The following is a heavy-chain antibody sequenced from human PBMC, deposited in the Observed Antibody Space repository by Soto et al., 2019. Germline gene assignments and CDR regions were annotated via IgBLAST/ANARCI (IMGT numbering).Heavy chain of an antibody. Sequence: SETLSLTCTVSGGSISSSSYYWGWIRQPPGKGLEWIGSIYYSGSTYYNPSLKSRVTISVDTSKNQFSLKLSSVTAADTAVYYCARHGTRALIAAAGKGAFDIWGQGTMVT. CDR3: ARHGTRALIAAAGKGAFDI. CDR1: GGSISSSSYY. V-gene: IGHV4-39*01. J-gene: IGHJ3*02. D-gene: IGHD6-13*01. CDR2: IYYSGST.